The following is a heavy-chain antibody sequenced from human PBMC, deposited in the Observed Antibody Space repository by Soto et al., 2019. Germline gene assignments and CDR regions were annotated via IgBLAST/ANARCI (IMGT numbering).Heavy chain of an antibody. CDR3: TRDIGGKGAY. CDR2: IDEYGSTI. V-gene: IGHV3-74*01. Sequence: GGSLRLSCAASGFTFSSYWMHWVRQVPGKGLLWVSRIDEYGSTINYADSVKGRFTISRDNARNTLYLEMNSLRAEDTALYYCTRDIGGKGAYWGPGXLVTVSS. J-gene: IGHJ4*02. D-gene: IGHD3-10*01. CDR1: GFTFSSYW.